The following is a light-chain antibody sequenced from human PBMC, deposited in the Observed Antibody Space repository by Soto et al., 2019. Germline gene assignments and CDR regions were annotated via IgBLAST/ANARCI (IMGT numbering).Light chain of an antibody. CDR3: QQYGSSPPYT. V-gene: IGKV3-20*01. CDR1: HSVSSSY. Sequence: EIVLTQSPGTLSLSPGERATLSCRASHSVSSSYLAWYQQNTGQAPRLLIYGASSSATVIPHRFSGSGSGTDFTLTISRREPEDFEVYYCQQYGSSPPYTFGQGTKLEIK. CDR2: GAS. J-gene: IGKJ2*01.